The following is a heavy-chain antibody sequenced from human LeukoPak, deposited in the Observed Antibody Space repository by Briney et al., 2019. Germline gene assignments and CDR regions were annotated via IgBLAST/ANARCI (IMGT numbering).Heavy chain of an antibody. D-gene: IGHD4-17*01. CDR2: IYYSGST. CDR1: GGSISSSSYY. Sequence: SETLSLTCTVSGGSISSSSYYWGWIRQPPGKGLEWIGSIYYSGSTYYNPSLKSRVTISVDTSKNQFSLKLSSVTAADTAVDYCARHRNEYDYGDYQVIDYWGQGTLVTVSS. CDR3: ARHRNEYDYGDYQVIDY. J-gene: IGHJ4*02. V-gene: IGHV4-39*01.